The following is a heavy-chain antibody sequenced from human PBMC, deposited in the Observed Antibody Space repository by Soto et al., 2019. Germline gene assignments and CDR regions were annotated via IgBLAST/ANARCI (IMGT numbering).Heavy chain of an antibody. V-gene: IGHV3-48*01. CDR3: AREDGNWNDGRAFDI. CDR2: ISSSSSTI. J-gene: IGHJ3*02. D-gene: IGHD1-20*01. CDR1: GFTFSSYS. Sequence: GGSLRLSCVASGFTFSSYSMNWVRQAPGKGLEWVSYISSSSSTIYYADSVKGRFTISRDNAKNSLYLQMNSLRAEDTAVYYCAREDGNWNDGRAFDIWGQGTMVTVSS.